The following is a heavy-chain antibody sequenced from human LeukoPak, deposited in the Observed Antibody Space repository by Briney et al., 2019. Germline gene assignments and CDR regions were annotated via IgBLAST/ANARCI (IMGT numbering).Heavy chain of an antibody. CDR3: ARAAIAVAGDYHYLYMDV. Sequence: GASVKVSCKASGFTFSSYTMNWVRQAPGRGLEWVSFVGPNSGNTDYARRVQGRVTMTRDTSMNTLYLELNSLRAEDTAVYYCARAAIAVAGDYHYLYMDVWGKGTTVTVSS. D-gene: IGHD6-19*01. V-gene: IGHV1-8*02. CDR1: GFTFSSYT. CDR2: VGPNSGNT. J-gene: IGHJ6*03.